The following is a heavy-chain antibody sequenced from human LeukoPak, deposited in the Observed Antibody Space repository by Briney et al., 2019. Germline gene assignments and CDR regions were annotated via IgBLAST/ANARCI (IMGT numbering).Heavy chain of an antibody. D-gene: IGHD6-19*01. V-gene: IGHV1-18*01. J-gene: IGHJ4*02. CDR1: GYSFTSYG. Sequence: AAVKVSCKASGYSFTSYGISWVRQAPGQGLEWMGWISTYNGKTNSAQEFQGRVTMTTDTSTSTAYMELRSLRSDDTAVYYCARGGPRIAVPGTVLWGQGTLVTVSS. CDR2: ISTYNGKT. CDR3: ARGGPRIAVPGTVL.